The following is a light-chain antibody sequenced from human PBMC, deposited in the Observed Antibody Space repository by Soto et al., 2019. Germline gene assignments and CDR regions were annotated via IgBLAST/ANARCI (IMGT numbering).Light chain of an antibody. J-gene: IGKJ4*01. Sequence: DIQMTQSPSSLSASVGDRVTITCRASQGIRNYLAWYQQKPGKAPNLLIYLASTLQGGVPSRFSGSGSGTDFSLTISSLQPEDVATYYCQYLNSFPLTFGGGTKVDI. CDR3: QYLNSFPLT. V-gene: IGKV1-9*01. CDR2: LAS. CDR1: QGIRNY.